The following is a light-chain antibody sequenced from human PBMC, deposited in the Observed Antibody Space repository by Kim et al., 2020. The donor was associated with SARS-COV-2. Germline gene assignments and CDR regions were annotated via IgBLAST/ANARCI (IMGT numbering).Light chain of an antibody. Sequence: EIVMTHSPATLSLSPGERATLSCTASQSIGTDLAWYQHKPGQAPRLLIYHAFTRATGIPARISGSGSGTEFTLTISSLQSEDFAVYYCQQYNEWPLTFGGGTKVDIK. V-gene: IGKV3D-15*01. CDR3: QQYNEWPLT. J-gene: IGKJ4*01. CDR2: HAF. CDR1: QSIGTD.